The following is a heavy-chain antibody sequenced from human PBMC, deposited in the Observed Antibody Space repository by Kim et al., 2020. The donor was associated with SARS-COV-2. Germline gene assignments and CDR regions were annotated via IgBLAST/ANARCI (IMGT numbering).Heavy chain of an antibody. V-gene: IGHV1-2*05. CDR1: GYTFTDFY. D-gene: IGHD3-16*01. CDR3: ARGGRVETPSYPVDL. Sequence: ASVKVSCKASGYTFTDFYIHWVRQAPGQGLEWVGRINPKNGGTNYAQKFQDRVTMSRDTSISTAYMELSRLISDDTVVYYCARGGRVETPSYPVDLWGQGTLVTVSS. J-gene: IGHJ3*01. CDR2: INPKNGGT.